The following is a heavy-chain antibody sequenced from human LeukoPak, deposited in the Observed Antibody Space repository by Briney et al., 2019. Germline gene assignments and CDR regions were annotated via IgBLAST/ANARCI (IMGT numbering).Heavy chain of an antibody. CDR3: ARVGGDTIFNYYYYYMDV. Sequence: PSETLSLTCTVSGGSISSYYWSWIRQPAGKGLEWIGRIYTSGSTNYNPSLKSRVTISVDTSKNQFSLKLSSVTAADTAVYYCARVGGDTIFNYYYYYMDVWGKGTTVTISS. D-gene: IGHD3-9*01. CDR1: GGSISSYY. V-gene: IGHV4-4*07. CDR2: IYTSGST. J-gene: IGHJ6*03.